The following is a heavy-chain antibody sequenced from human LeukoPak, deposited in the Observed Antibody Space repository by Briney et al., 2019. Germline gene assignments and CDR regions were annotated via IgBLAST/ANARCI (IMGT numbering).Heavy chain of an antibody. V-gene: IGHV1-2*06. CDR3: ARYYYDSSGYYRFFSY. J-gene: IGHJ4*02. Sequence: ASVKVSCKASGYTFTGYYMHWVRQAPGQGLEWMGRINPNSGGTNYAQKFQGRVTMTRNTSISTAYMELSSLRSEDTAVYYCARYYYDSSGYYRFFSYWGQGTLVTVSS. CDR1: GYTFTGYY. CDR2: INPNSGGT. D-gene: IGHD3-22*01.